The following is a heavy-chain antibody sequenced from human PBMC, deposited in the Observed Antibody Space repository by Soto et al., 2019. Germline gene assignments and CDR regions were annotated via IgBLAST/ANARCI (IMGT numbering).Heavy chain of an antibody. V-gene: IGHV4-4*02. Sequence: QVQLQESGPGLVKPSGTLSLTCTVSGDSMSSSNWWNWVRQIPGKGLQWSGESHQSGRTNYNPSRKGRVTRSVDESKNSFSLDLNFVPAAETGVYFCARSGATVLDSWGQGTLVSVSS. J-gene: IGHJ4*02. CDR2: SHQSGRT. CDR3: ARSGATVLDS. CDR1: GDSMSSSNW. D-gene: IGHD1-26*01.